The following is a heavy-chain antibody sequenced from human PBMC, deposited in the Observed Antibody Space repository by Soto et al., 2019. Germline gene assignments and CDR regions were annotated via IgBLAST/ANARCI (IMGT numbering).Heavy chain of an antibody. CDR1: GDSINSYY. CDR2: IYSSGST. Sequence: SETLSLTCTVSGDSINSYYWSWIRQPPGKRLEWIGHIYSSGSTNYNPSLESRVTVSLDTSKNQFSLKLYSVTAADTALYFCGRTKPHYFWSGSYTRREDHYFDYWGRGTLVTVSS. D-gene: IGHD3-3*01. J-gene: IGHJ4*02. CDR3: GRTKPHYFWSGSYTRREDHYFDY. V-gene: IGHV4-59*01.